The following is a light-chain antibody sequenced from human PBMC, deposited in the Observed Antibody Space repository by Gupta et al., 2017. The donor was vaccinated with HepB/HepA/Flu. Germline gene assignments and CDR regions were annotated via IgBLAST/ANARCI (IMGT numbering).Light chain of an antibody. CDR3: QQYYNTPQIT. CDR1: QSILYSSNNRNY. J-gene: IGKJ5*01. Sequence: DIVMTQSPDSLAVSLGERATINCKSSQSILYSSNNRNYLAWYQQKPGQPAKLLIYWAYIRESGVPDRFSGSGSGTDFTLTISSLQAEDVAVYYCQQYYNTPQITFVQGTRLEIK. CDR2: WAY. V-gene: IGKV4-1*01.